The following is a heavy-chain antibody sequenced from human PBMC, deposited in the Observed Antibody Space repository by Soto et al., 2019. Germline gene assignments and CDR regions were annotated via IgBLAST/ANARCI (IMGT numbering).Heavy chain of an antibody. V-gene: IGHV4-30-4*01. CDR2: TYYSGST. D-gene: IGHD3-22*01. Sequence: PSETLSLTCTVSGGSISSGDYYWSWIRQPPGKGLEWIGYTYYSGSTYYNPSLKSRVTISVDTSKNQFSLKLSSVTAADTAVYYCARATHYYDSSGYYLDAFDIWGQGTMVTVSS. CDR1: GGSISSGDYY. J-gene: IGHJ3*02. CDR3: ARATHYYDSSGYYLDAFDI.